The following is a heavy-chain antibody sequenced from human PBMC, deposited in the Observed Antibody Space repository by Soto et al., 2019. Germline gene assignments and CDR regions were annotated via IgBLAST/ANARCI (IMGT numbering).Heavy chain of an antibody. V-gene: IGHV4-31*03. CDR2: IYDSESA. CDR1: GESISSGGYY. Sequence: QVQLQESGPGLVKASQTLSLICSVSGESISSGGYYWSWIRHHPGKGLEWIGYIYDSESAYYNPSLKSRVTISMDTSKKHFAMKLSSVTAADTAVYYCARASSSSSAADYWGQGTLITVSS. J-gene: IGHJ4*02. D-gene: IGHD6-6*01. CDR3: ARASSSSSAADY.